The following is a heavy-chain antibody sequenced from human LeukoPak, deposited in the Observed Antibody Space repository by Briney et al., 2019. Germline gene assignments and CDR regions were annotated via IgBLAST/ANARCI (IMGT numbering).Heavy chain of an antibody. D-gene: IGHD4-17*01. CDR3: AAELYGVYTDCCTFHL. Sequence: SVKVSCKTSGFTFSTSAVQWVRQARGQRLEWIGWIIVGSGATNYAQSLQGRFTITRDMSTNTAYMELSSLGSEDSAVYYCAAELYGVYTDCCTFHLWGQGTMVTVPS. V-gene: IGHV1-58*01. CDR1: GFTFSTSA. CDR2: IIVGSGAT. J-gene: IGHJ3*01.